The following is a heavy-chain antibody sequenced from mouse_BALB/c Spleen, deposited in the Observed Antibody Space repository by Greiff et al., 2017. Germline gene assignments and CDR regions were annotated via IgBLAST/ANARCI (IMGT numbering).Heavy chain of an antibody. CDR1: GFAFSSYD. V-gene: IGHV5-12-1*01. CDR3: ARHKSRSRYDGNYFDY. Sequence: EVKLVESGGGLVKPGGSLKLSCAASGFAFSSYDMSWVRQTPEKRLEWVAYISSGGGSTYYPDTVKGRFTISRDNAKNTLYLQMSSLKSEDTAMYYCARHKSRSRYDGNYFDYWGQGTTLTVSS. J-gene: IGHJ2*01. D-gene: IGHD2-14*01. CDR2: ISSGGGST.